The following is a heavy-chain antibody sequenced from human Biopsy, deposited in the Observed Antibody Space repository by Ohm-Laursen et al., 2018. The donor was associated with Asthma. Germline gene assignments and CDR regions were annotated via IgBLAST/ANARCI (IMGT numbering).Heavy chain of an antibody. CDR2: IYFSGNT. CDR1: GGSITSFY. Sequence: SETLSLTCTVSGGSITSFYWSWIRQPPGRGLVWIGYIYFSGNTNYNPSLKSRVTISIDTSKNHFSLKLTSVTAADTAVYYCARTYYDFLTGQVNDAFATWGQGTMVTVSS. V-gene: IGHV4-59*01. CDR3: ARTYYDFLTGQVNDAFAT. D-gene: IGHD3-9*01. J-gene: IGHJ3*02.